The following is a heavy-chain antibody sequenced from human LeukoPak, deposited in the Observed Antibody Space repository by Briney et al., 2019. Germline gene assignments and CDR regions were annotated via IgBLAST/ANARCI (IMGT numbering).Heavy chain of an antibody. V-gene: IGHV4-59*01. CDR2: IYYSGST. J-gene: IGHJ4*02. D-gene: IGHD3-3*01. CDR1: GGSISSYY. CDR3: ARGGRTIFGVVYLDY. Sequence: SETLSLTCTVSGGSISSYYWSWIRQPPAKGLERIGYIYYSGSTNYNPSLKSRVTISVDTSKNQFSLKLSSVTAADTAVYYCARGGRTIFGVVYLDYWGQGTLVTVSS.